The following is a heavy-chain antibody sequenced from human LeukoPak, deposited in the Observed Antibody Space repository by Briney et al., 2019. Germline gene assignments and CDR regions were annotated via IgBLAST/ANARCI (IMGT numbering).Heavy chain of an antibody. D-gene: IGHD2-2*01. CDR1: GYTFTGYY. Sequence: GASVKVSCKASGYTFTGYYMHWVRQAPGQGLEWMGWINPNSGGSNYAQKFQGRVTMTRDTSISTAYMELSRLRSDDTAVCYCARGRGYCSSTSCSNWFDPWGQGTLVTVSS. CDR3: ARGRGYCSSTSCSNWFDP. V-gene: IGHV1-2*02. CDR2: INPNSGGS. J-gene: IGHJ5*02.